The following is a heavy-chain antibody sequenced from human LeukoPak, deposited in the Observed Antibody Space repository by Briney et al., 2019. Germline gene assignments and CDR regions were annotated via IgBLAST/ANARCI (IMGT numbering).Heavy chain of an antibody. J-gene: IGHJ4*02. Sequence: GESLKISCKGSGYSFTNYWIGWVRQIPGKGLEWMGIIYPGDSDTRYSPSFQGQVTISADKSISTAYLQWGSLRASDTAMYYCARVESSPPDYWGQGTLVTVSS. CDR2: IYPGDSDT. V-gene: IGHV5-51*01. D-gene: IGHD6-6*01. CDR3: ARVESSPPDY. CDR1: GYSFTNYW.